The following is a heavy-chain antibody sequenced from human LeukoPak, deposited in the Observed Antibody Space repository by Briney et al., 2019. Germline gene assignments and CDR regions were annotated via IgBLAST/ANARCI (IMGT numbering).Heavy chain of an antibody. CDR3: ARGDPPEY. CDR2: ISSSGYTI. Sequence: PGGSLRLSCAASGFTFSSYEMNWVRQAPGKGLEWVSYISSSGYTIYYADSVKGRFTLSRENAQSSLYLQLNRLRAEDTAVYFCARGDPPEYWGQGPLVTVSS. J-gene: IGHJ4*02. V-gene: IGHV3-48*03. CDR1: GFTFSSYE.